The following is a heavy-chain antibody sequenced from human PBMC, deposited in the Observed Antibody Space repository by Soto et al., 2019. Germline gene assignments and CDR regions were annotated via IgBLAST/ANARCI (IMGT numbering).Heavy chain of an antibody. CDR3: ARGPNWGYRFDA. D-gene: IGHD7-27*01. Sequence: QVQLVQSGAEVKKPGSSVKVSCEASGGTFSGHAISWVRQAPGQGPEWMGGLIPLFGTTQHAQNFQDRLTITAVKSTSTAYMELTSLRFEDTAIYYCARGPNWGYRFDAWGQGTLVTVSS. J-gene: IGHJ5*02. V-gene: IGHV1-69*06. CDR2: LIPLFGTT. CDR1: GGTFSGHA.